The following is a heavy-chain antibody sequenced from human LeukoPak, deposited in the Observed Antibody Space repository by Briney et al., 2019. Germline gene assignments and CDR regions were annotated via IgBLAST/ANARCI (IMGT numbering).Heavy chain of an antibody. D-gene: IGHD6-13*01. CDR2: ISGSGGST. CDR3: AKAEYSSSWYDAFDI. V-gene: IGHV3-23*01. J-gene: IGHJ3*02. CDR1: GFAFSSYA. Sequence: GGSLRLSCAASGFAFSSYAMSWVRQAPGKGLEWVSAISGSGGSTYYADSVKGRFTISRDNSKNTLYLQMNSLRAEDTAVYYCAKAEYSSSWYDAFDIWGQGTMATVSS.